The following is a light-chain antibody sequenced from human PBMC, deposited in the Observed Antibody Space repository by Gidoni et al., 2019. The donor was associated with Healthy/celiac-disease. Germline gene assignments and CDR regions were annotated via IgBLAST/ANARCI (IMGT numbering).Light chain of an antibody. CDR3: QAWDSSTASMGV. J-gene: IGLJ1*01. Sequence: SYELTQPPSVSVSPGQTASITCSGDKLGDKYACWYQQKPGQSPVLVIYQDSKRPSGIPERFSGSNSGNTATLTISGTQAMDEADYYCQAWDSSTASMGVFGTGTKVTVL. CDR1: KLGDKY. V-gene: IGLV3-1*01. CDR2: QDS.